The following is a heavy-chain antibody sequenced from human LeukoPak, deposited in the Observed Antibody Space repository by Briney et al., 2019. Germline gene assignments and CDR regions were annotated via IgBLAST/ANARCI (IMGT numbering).Heavy chain of an antibody. J-gene: IGHJ4*02. CDR3: ARDRVLRYFDWPHMRGGYFDY. CDR1: GGSFSGYY. Sequence: SETLSLTCAVYGGSFSGYYWSWIRQPPGKGLEWIGEINHSGSTNYNPSLKSRVTISVDTPKNQFSLKLSSVTAADTAVYYCARDRVLRYFDWPHMRGGYFDYWGQGTLVTVSS. D-gene: IGHD3-9*01. CDR2: INHSGST. V-gene: IGHV4-34*01.